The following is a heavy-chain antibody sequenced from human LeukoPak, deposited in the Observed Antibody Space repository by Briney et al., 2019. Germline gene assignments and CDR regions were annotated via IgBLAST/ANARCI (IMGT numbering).Heavy chain of an antibody. CDR3: ARDRGGYYYYPLDY. V-gene: IGHV3-66*01. J-gene: IGHJ4*02. CDR1: GFFFSSYA. CDR2: MYNNGDT. Sequence: PGGSLRLSCAASGFFFSSYAMSWVRQAPGRGLEWVSLMYNNGDTYYAESVKGRFTLSRDNSKNTLYLQMNSLRVEDTAIYYCARDRGGYYYYPLDYWGQGILVTVSS. D-gene: IGHD3-22*01.